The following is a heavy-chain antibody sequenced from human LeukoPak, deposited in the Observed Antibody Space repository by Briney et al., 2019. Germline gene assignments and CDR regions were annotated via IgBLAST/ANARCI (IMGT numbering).Heavy chain of an antibody. D-gene: IGHD3-22*01. V-gene: IGHV5-10-1*01. CDR1: GYSFTNTF. CDR2: IDPSDSYT. CDR3: ARITYYYDSSGYRWFDP. J-gene: IGHJ5*02. Sequence: GESLKISCKASGYSFTNTFIGWVRQMPGKGLEWMGRIDPSDSYTNYSPSFQGHVTISADKSISTAYLQWSSLKASDTAMYYCARITYYYDSSGYRWFDPWGQGTLVTVSS.